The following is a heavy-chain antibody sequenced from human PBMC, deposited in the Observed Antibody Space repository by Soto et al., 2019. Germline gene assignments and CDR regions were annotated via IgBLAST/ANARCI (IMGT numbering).Heavy chain of an antibody. V-gene: IGHV3-21*01. D-gene: IGHD3-9*01. CDR2: ISSSSTYT. CDR1: GFIFSNYN. J-gene: IGHJ4*02. Sequence: EVQLVESGGGLVKPGGSLRLSCEASGFIFSNYNMNWVRQAPGKGLEWLASISSSSTYTFYADSVRGRFTISRDNAKNSLFLQMNSLSPEDTAVYYCASPENGGLNVDWLLGMDYFDYWGQGNLDTVS. CDR3: ASPENGGLNVDWLLGMDYFDY.